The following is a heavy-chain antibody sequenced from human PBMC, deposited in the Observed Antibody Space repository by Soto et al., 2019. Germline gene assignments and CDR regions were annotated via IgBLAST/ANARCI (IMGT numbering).Heavy chain of an antibody. CDR2: FDPEDGET. D-gene: IGHD3-3*01. J-gene: IGHJ4*02. CDR1: GYTLTDLS. Sequence: QVQLVQSGAEVKKPGASVKVSCKVSGYTLTDLSMQWVRQAPGKGLEWMGGFDPEDGETIYAQKFQGRVTMTEDTATDTAYMELRSLRSADTAVYSCASHRSGRFLEWLPEGSLGYWGQGTLGTVSS. CDR3: ASHRSGRFLEWLPEGSLGY. V-gene: IGHV1-24*01.